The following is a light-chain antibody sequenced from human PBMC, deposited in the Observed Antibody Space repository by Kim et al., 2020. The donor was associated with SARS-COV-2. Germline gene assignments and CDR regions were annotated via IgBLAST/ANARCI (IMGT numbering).Light chain of an antibody. V-gene: IGLV3-1*01. CDR3: QAWDSNTVV. CDR1: KLGRKF. CDR2: QDT. J-gene: IGLJ2*01. Sequence: SYELTQPPSVSVSPGQTTSIICSGDKLGRKFAFWYQQRPGQSPVLVIHQDTKRPSGIPERFSGSNSGNTATLTISGTQTMDEADYYCQAWDSNTVVFGGG.